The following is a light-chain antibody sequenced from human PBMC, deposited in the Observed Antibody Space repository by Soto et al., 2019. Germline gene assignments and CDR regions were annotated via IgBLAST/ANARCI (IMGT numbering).Light chain of an antibody. J-gene: IGKJ1*01. CDR3: QQHYIAQWT. Sequence: DIPVTHSPSSLSAFLEDGVYIXWRPTQHINWYLNSYQQKPGKAPNLLIYSASSLQSGVPSTFSGSGSGTDFTLTIISLQSEDFATYYCQQHYIAQWTFGQGTKVDIK. CDR2: SAS. V-gene: IGKV1-39*01. CDR1: QHINWY.